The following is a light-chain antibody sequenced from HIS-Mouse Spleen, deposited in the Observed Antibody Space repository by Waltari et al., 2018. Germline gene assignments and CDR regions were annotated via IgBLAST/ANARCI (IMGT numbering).Light chain of an antibody. V-gene: IGLV2-14*01. Sequence: QSALTQPASVSGSPGQSITISCTGTSSDVGGYNSFSWYQQHPGKAPKLMISEVSNRPSGVSNRFSGSKSGNTASLTISGLQAEDEADYYCSSYTSSSTVVFGGGTKLTVL. CDR2: EVS. CDR1: SSDVGGYNS. CDR3: SSYTSSSTVV. J-gene: IGLJ2*01.